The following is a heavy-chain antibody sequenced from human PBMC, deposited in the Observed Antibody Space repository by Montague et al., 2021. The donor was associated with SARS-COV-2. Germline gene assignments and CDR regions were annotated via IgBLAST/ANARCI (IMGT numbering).Heavy chain of an antibody. D-gene: IGHD3-3*01. CDR1: GGSISSYY. CDR2: IYYTGST. CDR3: ARAQYTCCIANCVNDLDF. Sequence: SETLSLTCTVSGGSISSYYWSWIRQPPGKGLEGIGDIYYTGSTKYNPSLKSRVTMSLDRPTNRFSLRLNSVTAADTAMYYCARAQYTCCIANCVNDLDFWGQGAQVTVSS. V-gene: IGHV4-59*01. J-gene: IGHJ4*02.